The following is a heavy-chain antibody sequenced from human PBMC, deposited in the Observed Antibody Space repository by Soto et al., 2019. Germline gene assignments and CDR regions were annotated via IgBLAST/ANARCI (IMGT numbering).Heavy chain of an antibody. CDR1: GGSISSGDYY. CDR2: IYYSGST. J-gene: IGHJ6*02. V-gene: IGHV4-30-4*01. D-gene: IGHD4-4*01. Sequence: ASETLSLTCTVSGGSISSGDYYWSWVRQPPGKGLEWIGYIYYSGSTYYNPSLKSRVTISVDTSKNQFSLKLSSVTAADTAVHYCARGAYSNYYYYHGMDVWGQGTTVTVSS. CDR3: ARGAYSNYYYYHGMDV.